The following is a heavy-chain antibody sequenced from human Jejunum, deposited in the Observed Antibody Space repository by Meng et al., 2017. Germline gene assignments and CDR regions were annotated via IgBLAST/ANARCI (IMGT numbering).Heavy chain of an antibody. D-gene: IGHD4-23*01. CDR3: ARATAGNSEYFQN. Sequence: QVRLQEDGPRLVKPPPTLSPTCTVFGGAMNRAGNYWSWIRQDPGKGLEWIGYIHYSGGTYYNPSLKSRVTISVDTSKNQFSLKLNSVSAADTAVYYCARATAGNSEYFQNWGQGTLVTVSS. CDR1: GGAMNRAGNY. CDR2: IHYSGGT. V-gene: IGHV4-31*03. J-gene: IGHJ1*01.